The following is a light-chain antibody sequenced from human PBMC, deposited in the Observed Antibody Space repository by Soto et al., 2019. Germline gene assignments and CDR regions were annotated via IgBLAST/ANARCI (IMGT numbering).Light chain of an antibody. V-gene: IGKV3-20*01. CDR2: GTS. J-gene: IGKJ3*01. CDR3: QQYGDSVFT. CDR1: QSLSSNY. Sequence: EIVLTQSPGTLSLSPGERATLSCRASQSLSSNYLAWYQQQPGQAPRLLISGTSNRATGIPDRFSGSGSGTDFTLTISRLEPDDFAVYYCQQYGDSVFTFGPGTTVDIK.